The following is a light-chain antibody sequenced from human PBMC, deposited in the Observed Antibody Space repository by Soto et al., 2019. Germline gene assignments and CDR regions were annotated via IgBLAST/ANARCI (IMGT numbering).Light chain of an antibody. J-gene: IGLJ2*01. V-gene: IGLV2-14*01. CDR1: NNDVGAYTY. CDR2: EVS. CDR3: SSYTSSSTYVV. Sequence: QSALTQPASVSGSPGQSITISCTGTNNDVGAYTYVSWYQQHPGKAPKLMIYEVSNRPSGVSNRFSGSKSGNTASLTISGLQAEDEADYYCSSYTSSSTYVVFGGGTKLTVL.